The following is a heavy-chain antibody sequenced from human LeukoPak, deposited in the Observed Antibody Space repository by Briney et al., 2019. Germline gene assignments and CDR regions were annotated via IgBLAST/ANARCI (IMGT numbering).Heavy chain of an antibody. D-gene: IGHD5-18*01. CDR1: GYTFTSYA. V-gene: IGHV7-4-1*02. CDR2: INTNTGNP. CDR3: ARRGYSYGYYWFDP. J-gene: IGHJ5*02. Sequence: APVKVSCKASGYTFTSYAMNWVRQAPGQGLEWMGWINTNTGNPTYAQGFTGRFVFSVDTSVSTAYLKISSLKAEDTAVYYCARRGYSYGYYWFDPWGQGTLVTVSS.